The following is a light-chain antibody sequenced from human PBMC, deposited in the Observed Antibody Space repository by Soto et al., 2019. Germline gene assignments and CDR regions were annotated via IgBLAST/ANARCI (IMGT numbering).Light chain of an antibody. CDR3: SAYTDSSNYV. CDR2: QVT. CDR1: SSDLAIYNY. J-gene: IGLJ1*01. Sequence: QSALTQPASVSGSPGQSITISCTGTSSDLAIYNYVSWYQQQPGKAPKLMIYQVTNQPSGVSNRFSGSRSGNTASLTISGLQAEDEADDYCSAYTDSSNYVFGTGTKLTVL. V-gene: IGLV2-14*01.